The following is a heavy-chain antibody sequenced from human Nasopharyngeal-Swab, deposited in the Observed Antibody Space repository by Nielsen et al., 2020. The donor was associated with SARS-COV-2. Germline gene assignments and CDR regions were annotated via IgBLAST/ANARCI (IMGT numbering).Heavy chain of an antibody. CDR2: IGVSGTMT. V-gene: IGHV3-23*01. CDR3: ARGSSRGMFDY. Sequence: GGSLRLSCAASGFTFSRSALTWARQAPGKGLEWVSAIGVSGTMTYYADFVRGRFTISRDNSKNTLYLQMNSLRAEDTAVYYCARGSSRGMFDYWGQGTLVTVSS. D-gene: IGHD6-13*01. J-gene: IGHJ4*02. CDR1: GFTFSRSA.